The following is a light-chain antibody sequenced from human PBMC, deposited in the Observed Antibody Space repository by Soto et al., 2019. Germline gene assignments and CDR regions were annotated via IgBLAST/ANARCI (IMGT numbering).Light chain of an antibody. CDR3: QQYNTYVT. V-gene: IGKV1-5*01. CDR1: QSISRW. J-gene: IGKJ2*01. CDR2: DAS. Sequence: DIRMTQSPSTLSASVGDRVTITCRASQSISRWIAWYQQKPGKAPKVLIYDASTLESGVPSRFSGSGSGTEFTLTISSLQPDDFATYYCQQYNTYVTFGQGTKLEIK.